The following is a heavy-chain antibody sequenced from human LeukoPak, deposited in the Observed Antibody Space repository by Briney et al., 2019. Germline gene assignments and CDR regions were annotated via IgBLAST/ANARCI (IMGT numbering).Heavy chain of an antibody. D-gene: IGHD5-18*01. CDR3: AKDTDVDTAMVFDY. J-gene: IGHJ4*02. Sequence: SGGSLRLSCAASGFTSSSYGMHWVRQAPGKGLEWVAVIWYDGSNKYYADSVKGRFTISRDNSKNTLYLQMNSLRAEDTAVYYCAKDTDVDTAMVFDYWGQGTLVTVSS. CDR2: IWYDGSNK. V-gene: IGHV3-33*06. CDR1: GFTSSSYG.